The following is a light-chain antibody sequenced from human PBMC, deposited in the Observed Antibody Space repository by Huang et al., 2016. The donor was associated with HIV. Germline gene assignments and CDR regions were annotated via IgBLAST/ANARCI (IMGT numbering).Light chain of an antibody. CDR3: QQAHTFPLT. CDR1: QGISTW. CDR2: GAS. Sequence: DIQMTQSPSSVSASVGDRVTITFRASQGISTWLVWYQQKPGRAPKFLSYGASELQPGVPSRFSGSGSGTDVTLTISSLQPEDFATYYCQQAHTFPLTFGGGTKVEMK. J-gene: IGKJ4*01. V-gene: IGKV1D-12*01.